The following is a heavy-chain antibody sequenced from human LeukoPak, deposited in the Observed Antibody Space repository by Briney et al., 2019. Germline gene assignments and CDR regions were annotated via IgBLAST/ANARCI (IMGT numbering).Heavy chain of an antibody. V-gene: IGHV3-74*01. D-gene: IGHD1-1*01. CDR1: GITFSNSW. Sequence: GGSLRLSCAASGITFSNSWMHWVRQVPGQGLVWVSRISNDGSSSIYADSVKGRFTISRDNAKNTLDLQMNSLRAEDTAVYFCARMATAFDYWGQGTLVTVSS. J-gene: IGHJ4*02. CDR3: ARMATAFDY. CDR2: ISNDGSSS.